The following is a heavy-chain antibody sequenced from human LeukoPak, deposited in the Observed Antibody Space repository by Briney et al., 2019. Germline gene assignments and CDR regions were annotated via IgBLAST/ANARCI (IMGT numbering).Heavy chain of an antibody. V-gene: IGHV3-30*01. CDR2: ISYDGKIK. J-gene: IGHJ5*02. CDR3: ARAFGSFDP. Sequence: GGSLRLSCTASGFTFSHYAMPWVRQAPGKGLQWVAFISYDGKIKHYAASVMGRFTISRDNSKTTLYLQMNSLRPDDTAVYYCARAFGSFDPWGQGTLVLVSS. CDR1: GFTFSHYA. D-gene: IGHD2/OR15-2a*01.